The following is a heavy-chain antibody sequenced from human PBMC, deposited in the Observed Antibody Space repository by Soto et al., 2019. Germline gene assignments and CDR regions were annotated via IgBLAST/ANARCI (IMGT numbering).Heavy chain of an antibody. Sequence: ASVKVSCKASGYTFTSYAMHWVRQAPGQRLEWMGWINAGNGNTKYSQKFQGRVTITRDTSASTAYMELSSLRSEDTAVYSCAAAPRIQLWLDYYGMDVWGQGTTVTVSS. CDR3: AAAPRIQLWLDYYGMDV. J-gene: IGHJ6*02. CDR2: INAGNGNT. CDR1: GYTFTSYA. V-gene: IGHV1-3*01. D-gene: IGHD5-18*01.